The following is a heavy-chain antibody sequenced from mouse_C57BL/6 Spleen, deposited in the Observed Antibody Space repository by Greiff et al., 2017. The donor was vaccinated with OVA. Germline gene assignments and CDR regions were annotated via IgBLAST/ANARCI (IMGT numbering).Heavy chain of an antibody. CDR3: ARGNYSNYRDAMDY. D-gene: IGHD2-5*01. CDR1: GYTFTSYW. J-gene: IGHJ4*01. Sequence: QVQLQQPGAELVKPGASVKLSCKASGYTFTSYWMHWVKQRPGQGLEWIGMIHPNSGSTNYNEKFKSKATLTVDKSSSTAYMQLSSLTSEDSAVYDCARGNYSNYRDAMDYWGQGTSVTVSS. V-gene: IGHV1-64*01. CDR2: IHPNSGST.